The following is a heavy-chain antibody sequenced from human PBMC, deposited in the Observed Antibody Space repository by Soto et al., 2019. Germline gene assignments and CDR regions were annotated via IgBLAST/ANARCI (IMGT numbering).Heavy chain of an antibody. Sequence: GASVKVSCKASGYTFTSYGISWVRQAPGQGLEWMGWISAYNGNTNYAQKLQGRVTMTTDTSTSTAYMELRSLRSDDTAVYYCARDGQLEAIFGVVTPFDYWGQGTLVTVSS. D-gene: IGHD3-3*01. CDR2: ISAYNGNT. CDR3: ARDGQLEAIFGVVTPFDY. J-gene: IGHJ4*02. CDR1: GYTFTSYG. V-gene: IGHV1-18*04.